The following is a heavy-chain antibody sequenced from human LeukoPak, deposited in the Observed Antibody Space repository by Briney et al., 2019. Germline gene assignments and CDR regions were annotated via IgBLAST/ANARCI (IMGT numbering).Heavy chain of an antibody. CDR1: GYTFTSYY. CDR2: INPSGGST. Sequence: ASVTVSCTASGYTFTSYYMHWVRQAPGQGLEWMGIINPSGGSTCYAQKFQGRVTMTRDTSTSTVYMELSSLRSEDTAVYYCARGSSVKITIFGVAPRWGGYWGQGTLVTVSS. D-gene: IGHD3-3*01. CDR3: ARGSSVKITIFGVAPRWGGY. V-gene: IGHV1-46*01. J-gene: IGHJ4*02.